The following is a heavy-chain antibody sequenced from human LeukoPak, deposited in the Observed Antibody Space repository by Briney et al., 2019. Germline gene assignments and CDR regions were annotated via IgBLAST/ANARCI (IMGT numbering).Heavy chain of an antibody. Sequence: GRSLSLXCAPYRFPLSSYLTTWVRQAPVKALEWVANIKPDGGEKSYVDSVRSRFTISRAHAINSLNLPLNILRSEATAVSHRPSGSLWSGILEYWGQGTLVIVSS. J-gene: IGHJ4*02. CDR3: PSGSLWSGILEY. D-gene: IGHD3-3*01. CDR1: RFPLSSYL. CDR2: IKPDGGEK. V-gene: IGHV3-7*01.